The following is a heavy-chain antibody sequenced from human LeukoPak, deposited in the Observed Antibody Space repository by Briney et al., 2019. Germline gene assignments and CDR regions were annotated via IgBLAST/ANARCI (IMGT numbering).Heavy chain of an antibody. J-gene: IGHJ3*02. CDR1: GDSISNYY. CDR2: ISCCRNT. CDR3: ARGYGSRSTDAFDI. V-gene: IGHV4-59*12. D-gene: IGHD3-10*01. Sequence: SETLSLTCTVSGDSISNYYWSWIRQPPGKGLEWIGYISCCRNTYYNPSLKSPVTVSVDTSTSQFSLKLSSVTAADTAVYYCARGYGSRSTDAFDIWGQGTMVTVSS.